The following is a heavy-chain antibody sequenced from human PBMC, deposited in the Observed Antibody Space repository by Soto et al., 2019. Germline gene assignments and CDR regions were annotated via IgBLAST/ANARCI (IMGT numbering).Heavy chain of an antibody. J-gene: IGHJ4*02. D-gene: IGHD3-22*01. Sequence: GGSLRLSCAASGFTFSSYAMSWVRQAPGKGLEWVSAISGSGGSTYYADSVKGRFTISRDNSKNTLYLQMNSLRAEDTAVYYCAKDKRYYDSSGYYYSHDYWGQGTLVTVSS. CDR1: GFTFSSYA. V-gene: IGHV3-23*01. CDR3: AKDKRYYDSSGYYYSHDY. CDR2: ISGSGGST.